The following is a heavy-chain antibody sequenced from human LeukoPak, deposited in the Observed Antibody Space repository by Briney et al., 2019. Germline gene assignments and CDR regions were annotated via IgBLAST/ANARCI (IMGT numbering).Heavy chain of an antibody. CDR2: ISSSSDII. J-gene: IGHJ5*02. CDR1: GFTFSSYN. D-gene: IGHD3-10*01. Sequence: GGSLRLSCAASGFTFSSYNMNWVRQAPGKGLEWVSYISSSSDIIYYADSVKGRFTISRDNAQDSLYLQMYSLRAEDTAVYYCARDGLGIHYTSGSYRYWFDPWGQGTLVTVSS. CDR3: ARDGLGIHYTSGSYRYWFDP. V-gene: IGHV3-48*04.